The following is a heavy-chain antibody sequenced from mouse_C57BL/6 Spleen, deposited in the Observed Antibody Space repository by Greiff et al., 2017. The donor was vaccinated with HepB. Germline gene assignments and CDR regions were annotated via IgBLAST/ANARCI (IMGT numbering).Heavy chain of an antibody. J-gene: IGHJ3*01. CDR2: IDPSDSET. V-gene: IGHV1-52*01. Sequence: QVQLQQPGAELVRPGSSVKLSCKASGYTFTSYWMHWVKQRPIQGLEWIGNIDPSDSETHYNQKFKDKATLTVDKSSSTAYMQLSSLTSEDSAVYYCARPHSSGEAWFAYWGQGTLVTVSA. D-gene: IGHD3-2*02. CDR3: ARPHSSGEAWFAY. CDR1: GYTFTSYW.